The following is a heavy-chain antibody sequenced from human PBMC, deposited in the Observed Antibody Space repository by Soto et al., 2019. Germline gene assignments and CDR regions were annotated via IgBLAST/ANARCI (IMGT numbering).Heavy chain of an antibody. CDR1: GGTFSSYA. D-gene: IGHD2-21*02. CDR2: IIPIFGTA. CDR3: ARDWNCGGDCHPGGYYYGMDV. J-gene: IGHJ6*02. V-gene: IGHV1-69*13. Sequence: GASVKVSCKASGGTFSSYAISWVRQAPGQGLEWMGGIIPIFGTANYAQKFQGRVTITADESTSTAYMELSSLRSEDTAVYYCARDWNCGGDCHPGGYYYGMDVWGQGTTVTVSS.